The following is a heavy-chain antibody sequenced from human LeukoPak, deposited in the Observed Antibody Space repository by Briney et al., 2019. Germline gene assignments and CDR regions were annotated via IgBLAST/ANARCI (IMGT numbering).Heavy chain of an antibody. CDR2: ISSSGSTI. V-gene: IGHV3-48*03. Sequence: PGGSLRLSCAAYGFTFSSYEMNWVRQAPGKGLEWVSYISSSGSTIYYADSVKGRFTISRDNAKNSLYLQMNSLRAEDTAVYYCARDSRGYCSSTSCPDRRFDYWGQGTLVTVSS. CDR1: GFTFSSYE. D-gene: IGHD2-2*01. J-gene: IGHJ4*02. CDR3: ARDSRGYCSSTSCPDRRFDY.